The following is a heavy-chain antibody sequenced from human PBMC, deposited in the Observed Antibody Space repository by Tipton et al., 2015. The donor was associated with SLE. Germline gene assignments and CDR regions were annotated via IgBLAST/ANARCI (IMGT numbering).Heavy chain of an antibody. CDR2: ISGSGGST. CDR3: AKDEQWLVQGAFDI. D-gene: IGHD6-19*01. CDR1: GFTFSNFA. J-gene: IGHJ3*02. V-gene: IGHV3-23*01. Sequence: GSLRLSCAASGFTFSNFAMSWVRQAPGKGLEWVSGISGSGGSTYYADSVKGRFTISRDNSKNTLYLQMNSLRAEDTAVHYCAKDEQWLVQGAFDIWGQGTMVTVSS.